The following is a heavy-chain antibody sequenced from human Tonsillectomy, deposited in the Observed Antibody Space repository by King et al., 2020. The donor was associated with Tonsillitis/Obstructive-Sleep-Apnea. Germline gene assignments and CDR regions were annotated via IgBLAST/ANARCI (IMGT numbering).Heavy chain of an antibody. Sequence: VQLVEAGGGLVQPGGSLRLSCSASGFTFSSYWMSWVRQAPGKGLEWVANIKQDGSEKNYVDSVKGRFTISGDNATNSLYLQMNSLRAVDTAVYYCARVRGSGCLDYWGQGTLVTVSS. CDR3: ARVRGSGCLDY. V-gene: IGHV3-7*04. CDR1: GFTFSSYW. CDR2: IKQDGSEK. J-gene: IGHJ4*02. D-gene: IGHD6-19*01.